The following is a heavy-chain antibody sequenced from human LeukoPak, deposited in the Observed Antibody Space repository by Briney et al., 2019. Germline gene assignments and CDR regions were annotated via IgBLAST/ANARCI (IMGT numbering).Heavy chain of an antibody. V-gene: IGHV3-15*01. CDR1: GFTFNSAW. D-gene: IGHD3-3*01. CDR2: IKGKTAAGAP. J-gene: IGHJ4*02. CDR3: ITGDYDFWSGFYSPIHYFDY. Sequence: GGSLRLSCAASGFTFNSAWMSWVRQAPGKGLEWVGRIKGKTAAGAPDYVASVKGRFTISRDDSKDTLFLQMNSLKTEDTAVYYCITGDYDFWSGFYSPIHYFDYWGQGTLVTVSS.